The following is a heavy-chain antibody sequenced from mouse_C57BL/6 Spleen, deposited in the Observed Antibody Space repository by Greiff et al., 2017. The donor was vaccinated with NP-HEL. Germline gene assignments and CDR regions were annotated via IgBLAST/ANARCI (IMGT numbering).Heavy chain of an antibody. J-gene: IGHJ1*03. CDR3: ARKCYGSSWYFDV. V-gene: IGHV1-52*01. Sequence: QVQLQQSGAELVRPGSSVKLSCKASGYTFTSYWMHWVKQRPIQGLEWIGNIDPSDSETHYNQKFKDKATLTVDKSSSTAYMQLSSLTSEDSAVYYCARKCYGSSWYFDVWGTGTTVTVSS. CDR2: IDPSDSET. D-gene: IGHD1-1*01. CDR1: GYTFTSYW.